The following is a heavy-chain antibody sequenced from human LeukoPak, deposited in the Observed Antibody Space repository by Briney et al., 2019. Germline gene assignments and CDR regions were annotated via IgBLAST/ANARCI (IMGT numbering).Heavy chain of an antibody. CDR1: GYTFTDYY. CDR3: ARDLGPCSSTSCPQDY. Sequence: VASVKVSCXASGYTFTDYYMHWVRQAHGQGLEWMGWINPNSGGTNYAQKFQGRVTMTRDTSISTAYMELSRLRSDDTAVYYCARDLGPCSSTSCPQDYWGQGTLVTVSS. J-gene: IGHJ4*02. D-gene: IGHD2-2*01. V-gene: IGHV1-2*02. CDR2: INPNSGGT.